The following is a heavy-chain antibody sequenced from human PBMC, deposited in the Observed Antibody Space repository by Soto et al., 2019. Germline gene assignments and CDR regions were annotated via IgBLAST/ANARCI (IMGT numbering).Heavy chain of an antibody. Sequence: PGWSLRLSCAASGFNVGAFAVNWVRQAPGKGLEWVSGISVSDAFIYYADSVRGRFSISRDASEKILYLKMNSLRVDDTALYYCTRETVAGITGLDYWGPGTLVTVSS. CDR1: GFNVGAFA. CDR3: TRETVAGITGLDY. J-gene: IGHJ4*02. D-gene: IGHD1-20*01. CDR2: ISVSDAFI. V-gene: IGHV3-23*01.